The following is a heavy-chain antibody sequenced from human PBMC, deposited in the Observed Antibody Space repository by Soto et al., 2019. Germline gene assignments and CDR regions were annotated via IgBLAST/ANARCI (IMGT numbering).Heavy chain of an antibody. V-gene: IGHV5-51*01. CDR1: GYRFTIYL. D-gene: IGHD3-22*01. CDR3: ARVLTYYYDSSAPEGAFDI. J-gene: IGHJ3*02. Sequence: GESLKISCKGSGYRFTIYLIGCVRQMPGKGLEWMGIIYPGDSDTRYSPSFQGQVTISADKSISTAYLQWSSLKASDTAVYYCARVLTYYYDSSAPEGAFDIWGQGTMVTVS. CDR2: IYPGDSDT.